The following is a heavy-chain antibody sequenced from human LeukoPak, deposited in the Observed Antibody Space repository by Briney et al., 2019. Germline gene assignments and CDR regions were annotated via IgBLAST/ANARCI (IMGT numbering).Heavy chain of an antibody. J-gene: IGHJ4*02. D-gene: IGHD6-19*01. V-gene: IGHV3-30*02. Sequence: GGSLRLSCAASGFTFSNYGMHWVRQAPGKGLEWVAFIRYDGSKKYYADSVKGRFTISRDNSKNTLYLQMNSLRVEDTAVFYCAKGPGSSSWYRGYFDYWGQGTLVTVSS. CDR1: GFTFSNYG. CDR3: AKGPGSSSWYRGYFDY. CDR2: IRYDGSKK.